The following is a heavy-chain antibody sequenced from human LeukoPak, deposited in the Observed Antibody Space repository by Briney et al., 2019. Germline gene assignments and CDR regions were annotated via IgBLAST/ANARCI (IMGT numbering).Heavy chain of an antibody. D-gene: IGHD3-10*01. J-gene: IGHJ4*02. CDR1: GFTFSDYY. Sequence: PGGSLRLSCAASGFTFSDYYMSWIRQAPGKGLEWVSYISSSSSYTNYADSVKGRFTISRDNAKNSLYLQMNSLRAEDTAVYYCASSRITMVRGYYFDYWGQGTLVTVPS. CDR3: ASSRITMVRGYYFDY. V-gene: IGHV3-11*03. CDR2: ISSSSSYT.